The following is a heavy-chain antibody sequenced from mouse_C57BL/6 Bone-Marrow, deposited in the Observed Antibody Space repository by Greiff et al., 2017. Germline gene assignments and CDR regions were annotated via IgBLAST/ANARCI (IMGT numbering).Heavy chain of an antibody. CDR1: GFTFSNYW. D-gene: IGHD2-1*01. CDR3: TGFYYFFDY. V-gene: IGHV6-3*01. Sequence: DVMLVESGGGLVQPGGSMKLSCVASGFTFSNYWMNWVRQSPEKGLEWVAQIRLKSDNYATHYAESVKGRFTISRDDSESSVYLQMNNLRAEDTGIYYCTGFYYFFDYWGQGTTLTVSS. J-gene: IGHJ2*01. CDR2: IRLKSDNYAT.